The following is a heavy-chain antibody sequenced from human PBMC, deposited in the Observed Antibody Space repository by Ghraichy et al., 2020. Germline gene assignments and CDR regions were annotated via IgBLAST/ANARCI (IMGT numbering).Heavy chain of an antibody. CDR3: AKLGGTYSSYFDY. J-gene: IGHJ4*02. Sequence: WGSLRLSCAASGFTFNSYTLTWVRQAPGKGLEWVSAISGGGAGTYYADSVRGRFTISRDNSKNTLYLQMNSLRAEDTAIYYCAKLGGTYSSYFDYWGQGTLVTVSS. D-gene: IGHD1-26*01. CDR1: GFTFNSYT. CDR2: ISGGGAGT. V-gene: IGHV3-23*01.